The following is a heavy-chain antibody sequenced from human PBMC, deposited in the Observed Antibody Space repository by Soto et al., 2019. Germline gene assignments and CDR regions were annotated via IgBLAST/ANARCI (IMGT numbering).Heavy chain of an antibody. CDR1: GGSISSGDYS. D-gene: IGHD2-21*02. CDR2: IYYSGST. CDR3: AREALRYGMDV. V-gene: IGHV4-30-4*01. J-gene: IGHJ6*02. Sequence: QVQLQESGPGLVKPSQTLSLTCTVSGGSISSGDYSWSWIRQPPGKGLEWIGYIYYSGSTYYNPSHKSRVTTSVDTSNNQFPLKLSSVTAADTAVYYCAREALRYGMDVWGQGTTVTVSS.